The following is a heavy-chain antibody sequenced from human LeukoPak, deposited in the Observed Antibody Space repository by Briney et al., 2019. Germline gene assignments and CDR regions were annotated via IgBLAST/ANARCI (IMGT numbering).Heavy chain of an antibody. D-gene: IGHD2-2*01. J-gene: IGHJ4*02. CDR3: ARPQCSSITCYVDY. Sequence: GESLKISCKGSGYNFTNCWIGWMRQMPGKGLEWMGIIYPSDSDTRYSPSFQGQVTISADKSISTAYLQWSSLKASDTAMYYCARPQCSSITCYVDYWGQGTLVTVS. CDR1: GYNFTNCW. V-gene: IGHV5-51*01. CDR2: IYPSDSDT.